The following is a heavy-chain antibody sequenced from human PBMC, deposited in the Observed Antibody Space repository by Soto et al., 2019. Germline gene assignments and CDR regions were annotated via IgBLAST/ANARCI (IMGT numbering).Heavy chain of an antibody. CDR1: GFTFGSYS. CDR3: ARGWGCSSGSCYFTS. CDR2: ISSTSSAI. D-gene: IGHD2-15*01. Sequence: DVQLVESGGGLVQPGGSLTLSCAASGFTFGSYSMNWVRQAPGKGPEWVSYISSTSSAIWYADSLKGRFIISRDNAENSLYLQMHSLRAEDTAVYFCARGWGCSSGSCYFTSWGQGTLVTVSS. V-gene: IGHV3-48*04. J-gene: IGHJ5*02.